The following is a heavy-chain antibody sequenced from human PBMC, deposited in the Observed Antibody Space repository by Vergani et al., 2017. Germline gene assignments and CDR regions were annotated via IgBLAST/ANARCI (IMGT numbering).Heavy chain of an antibody. J-gene: IGHJ3*02. D-gene: IGHD5-24*01. Sequence: QVQLVQSGAEVKKPGSSVKVSCKASGGTFSSYTISWVRQAPGQGLEWRGRIIPILGIVNYAQKFQGRGTITSDKSTSTAYRGLRSLKSEDTAVYYCASPRVEMATTTEDAFDIWGQGTMVTVSS. CDR2: IIPILGIV. CDR3: ASPRVEMATTTEDAFDI. V-gene: IGHV1-69*02. CDR1: GGTFSSYT.